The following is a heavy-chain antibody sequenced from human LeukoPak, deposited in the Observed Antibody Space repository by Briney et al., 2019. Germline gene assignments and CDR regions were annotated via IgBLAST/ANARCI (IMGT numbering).Heavy chain of an antibody. CDR2: ISCRGGN. V-gene: IGHV4-39*01. CDR3: ARRNYPYYFDY. D-gene: IGHD4-11*01. CDR1: GASISTSSYC. J-gene: IGHJ4*02. Sequence: PSETLSLTCTVSGASISTSSYCWGWIRQPPGTGLEWIGTISCRGGNYYNPSLQTRVTTSVDTSSNQFSLKLSSVTAADTAVYYCARRNYPYYFDYWGRGTLVTVSS.